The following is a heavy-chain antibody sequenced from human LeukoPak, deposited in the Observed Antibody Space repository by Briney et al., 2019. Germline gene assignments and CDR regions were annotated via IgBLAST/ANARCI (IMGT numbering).Heavy chain of an antibody. CDR3: ASSGYSYGLFDY. CDR1: GGSISSSSYY. D-gene: IGHD5-18*01. Sequence: PSETLSLTCTVSGGSISSSSYYWGWIRQPAGKGLEWIGRIYTSGSTNYNPSLKSRVTMSVDTSKNQFSLKLSSVTAADTAVYYCASSGYSYGLFDYWGQGTLVTVSS. J-gene: IGHJ4*02. V-gene: IGHV4-61*02. CDR2: IYTSGST.